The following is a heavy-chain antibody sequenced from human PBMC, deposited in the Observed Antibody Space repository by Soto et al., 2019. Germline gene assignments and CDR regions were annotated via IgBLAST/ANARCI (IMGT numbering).Heavy chain of an antibody. V-gene: IGHV1-69*13. CDR3: ARDIVVVVAARDYYGMDV. CDR2: IIPIFGTA. CDR1: GGTFSSYA. Sequence: GASVKVSCKASGGTFSSYAISWVRQAPGQGLEWMGGIIPIFGTANYAQKFQGRVTITADESTSTAYMELSSLRSEDTAVYYCARDIVVVVAARDYYGMDVWGQGTTVTVS. J-gene: IGHJ6*02. D-gene: IGHD2-15*01.